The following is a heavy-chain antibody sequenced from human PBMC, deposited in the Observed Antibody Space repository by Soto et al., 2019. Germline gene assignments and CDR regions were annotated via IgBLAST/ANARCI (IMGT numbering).Heavy chain of an antibody. CDR3: ARDPRIVGVTDYYYYGMDV. V-gene: IGHV3-74*01. CDR1: GFTFSSYW. CDR2: INSDGSST. D-gene: IGHD1-26*01. J-gene: IGHJ6*02. Sequence: LRLSCAASGFTFSSYWMHWVRQAPGKGLVWVSRINSDGSSTSYADSVKGRFTISRDNAKNTLYLQMNSLRAEDTAVYYCARDPRIVGVTDYYYYGMDVWGQGTTVTVSS.